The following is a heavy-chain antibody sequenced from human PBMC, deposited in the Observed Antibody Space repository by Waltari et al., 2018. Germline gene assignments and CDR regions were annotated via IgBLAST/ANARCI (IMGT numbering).Heavy chain of an antibody. D-gene: IGHD3-22*01. CDR3: VRDQWFAFDI. CDR1: GFTLGNYW. V-gene: IGHV3-7*01. Sequence: EVQLVESGGGLVQPGGSLGLSCAASGFTLGNYWMSWVRQAPGKGLEGVANIMTDGREEYYVDSVRGRFTISRDNAKNSLYLQMNSLRPEDTAVYYCVRDQWFAFDIWGQGTMVTVSS. J-gene: IGHJ3*02. CDR2: IMTDGREE.